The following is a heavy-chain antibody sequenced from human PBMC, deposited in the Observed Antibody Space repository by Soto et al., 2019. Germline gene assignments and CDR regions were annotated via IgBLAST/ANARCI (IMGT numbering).Heavy chain of an antibody. D-gene: IGHD3-3*01. CDR2: ISGSGGST. Sequence: EVQLLESGGGLVQPGGSLRLSCAASGFTFSSYAMSWVRQAPGKGLEGVSAISGSGGSTYYADSVKGRFTISRDNSKNTLYLQMNSLRAEDTAVYYCANSPLRFLELYYFDYWGQGTLVTVSS. V-gene: IGHV3-23*01. CDR3: ANSPLRFLELYYFDY. J-gene: IGHJ4*02. CDR1: GFTFSSYA.